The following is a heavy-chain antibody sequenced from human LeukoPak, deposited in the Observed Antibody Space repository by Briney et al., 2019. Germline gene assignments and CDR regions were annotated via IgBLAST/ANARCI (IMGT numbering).Heavy chain of an antibody. CDR3: GKDPNGDYVGGSDF. J-gene: IGHJ3*01. D-gene: IGHD3-16*01. CDR2: ISANGGTT. V-gene: IGHV3-23*01. CDR1: GFIFTNYA. Sequence: GGSPRLSCAASGFIFTNYAMTWVRQAPGKGLEWVSGISANGGTTYYADSVKGRFTISRDKPKNTLYLQMNSLRVADTAVYYCGKDPNGDYVGGSDFWGQGTMVTVSS.